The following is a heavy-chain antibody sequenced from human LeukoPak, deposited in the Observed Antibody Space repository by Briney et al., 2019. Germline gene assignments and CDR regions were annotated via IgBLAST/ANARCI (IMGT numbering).Heavy chain of an antibody. CDR3: ARSGGTAIGNYERATFDY. J-gene: IGHJ4*02. Sequence: SQTLSLTCDISGDSVSSNSAAWNWIRQSPSRGLEWLGRIFYRSKWYNEYEVSLKRRLTINADTSKNHFSLQLNSVTPEDTAVYYCARSGGTAIGNYERATFDYWGQGTLVTVSS. CDR2: IFYRSKWYN. CDR1: GDSVSSNSAA. D-gene: IGHD1-7*01. V-gene: IGHV6-1*01.